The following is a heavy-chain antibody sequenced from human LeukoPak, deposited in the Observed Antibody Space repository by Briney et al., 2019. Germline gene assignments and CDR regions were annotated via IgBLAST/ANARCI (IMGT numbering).Heavy chain of an antibody. J-gene: IGHJ4*02. D-gene: IGHD3-3*02. V-gene: IGHV3-53*01. Sequence: GGSLRLSCAASGFTVSSNYMSWVRQAPGKGLEWVSVIYSGGSTYYADSVKGRFTISRDNSKNTLYLQMNSLRAEDTAVYYCAKESFLEWLLSGTYYFDYWGQGALVTVSS. CDR2: IYSGGST. CDR1: GFTVSSNY. CDR3: AKESFLEWLLSGTYYFDY.